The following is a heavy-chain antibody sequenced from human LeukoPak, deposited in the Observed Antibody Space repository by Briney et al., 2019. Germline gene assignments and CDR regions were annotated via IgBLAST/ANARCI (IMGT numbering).Heavy chain of an antibody. CDR3: TLSYGRGFNYYYGMDV. CDR2: IDTAGNT. Sequence: GGSLRLSCAASGFKFEDYAMHWVRQAPGKGLEWVSAIDTAGNTYYPGSVKGRFTISRESAKNSLYLQMNSLRAGDTAVYYCTLSYGRGFNYYYGMDVWGQGTTVTVSS. D-gene: IGHD5-18*01. J-gene: IGHJ6*02. V-gene: IGHV3-13*01. CDR1: GFKFEDYA.